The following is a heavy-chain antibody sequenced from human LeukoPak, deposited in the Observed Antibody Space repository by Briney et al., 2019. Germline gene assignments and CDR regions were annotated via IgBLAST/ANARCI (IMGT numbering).Heavy chain of an antibody. V-gene: IGHV3-9*01. CDR2: ISWNSGSI. J-gene: IGHJ3*02. D-gene: IGHD3-9*01. Sequence: GRSLRLSCAASGFTFDDYAMHWVRQAPGKGLEWVSGISWNSGSIGYADSVKGRFTISRDNAKNLLYLQMNSLRAEDTAVYYCARPGYTAGYDIWGQGTLVTVSS. CDR3: ARPGYTAGYDI. CDR1: GFTFDDYA.